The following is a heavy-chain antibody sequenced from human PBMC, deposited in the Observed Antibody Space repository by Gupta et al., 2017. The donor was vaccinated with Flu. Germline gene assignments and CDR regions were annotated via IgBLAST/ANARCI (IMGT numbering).Heavy chain of an antibody. CDR3: ARDLLSVRGEYYYYGMDV. Sequence: QVQLVESGGGVVQPGRSLRLSCAASGFTFSSYGMHWVRQAPGKGLEWVAVIWYDGSNKYYADSVKGRFTISRDNSKNTLYLQMNSLRAEDTAVYYCARDLLSVRGEYYYYGMDVWGQGTTVTVSS. V-gene: IGHV3-33*01. CDR2: IWYDGSNK. CDR1: GFTFSSYG. D-gene: IGHD3-10*01. J-gene: IGHJ6*02.